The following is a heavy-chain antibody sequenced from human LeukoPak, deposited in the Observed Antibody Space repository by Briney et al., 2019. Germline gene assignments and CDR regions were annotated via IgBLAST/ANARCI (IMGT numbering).Heavy chain of an antibody. J-gene: IGHJ4*02. Sequence: PGGSLRLSCAASGFTFSSYSMNWVRQAPGKGLEWVSSISSSSSYIYYADSVKGRFTISRDNAKNSLYLQMNSLRAEDTAVYYCARDSIVATLFPFDYWGQGTLVTVSS. V-gene: IGHV3-21*01. CDR3: ARDSIVATLFPFDY. D-gene: IGHD5-12*01. CDR2: ISSSSSYI. CDR1: GFTFSSYS.